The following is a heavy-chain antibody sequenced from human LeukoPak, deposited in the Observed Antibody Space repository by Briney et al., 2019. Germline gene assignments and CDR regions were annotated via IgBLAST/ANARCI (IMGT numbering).Heavy chain of an antibody. J-gene: IGHJ4*02. D-gene: IGHD6-13*01. CDR1: GFTFSSYA. Sequence: GGSLRLSCAASGFTFSSYAMHWVRQAPGKGLEWVAVISYDGSNKYYADSVKGRFTISRDNSKNTLYVQMNSLRAEDTAVYYCAREAAAAQSYYFDYWGQGTLVTVSS. CDR3: AREAAAAQSYYFDY. V-gene: IGHV3-30*04. CDR2: ISYDGSNK.